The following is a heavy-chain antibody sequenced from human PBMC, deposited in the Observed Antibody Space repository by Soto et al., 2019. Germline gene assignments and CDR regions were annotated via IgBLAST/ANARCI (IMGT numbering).Heavy chain of an antibody. J-gene: IGHJ4*02. CDR1: GFSLSTSGMR. CDR3: ARINSGSFHFDY. Sequence: SGPPLGNPTRTLPLTCPFSGFSLSTSGMRVSWISQPPGKALEWLARIDWDDDKFYSTSLKTRLTISKDTSKNQVVLTMTNMDPVDTATYYCARINSGSFHFDYWGQGTLVTVSS. V-gene: IGHV2-70*04. CDR2: IDWDDDK. D-gene: IGHD1-26*01.